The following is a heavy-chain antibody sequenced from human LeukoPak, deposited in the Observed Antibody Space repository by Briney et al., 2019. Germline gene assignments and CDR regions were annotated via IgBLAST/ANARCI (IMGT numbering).Heavy chain of an antibody. Sequence: GGSLRLSCAASGFTFSSYWMSWVRQAPGKGLEWVANIKQDGREKYYVDSVKGRFTISRGNAKNSMYLQMNSLRAEDTADYYCVCVAVTLRYYYNYMAVWGKGTTVIVS. D-gene: IGHD6-19*01. CDR2: IKQDGREK. CDR1: GFTFSSYW. CDR3: VCVAVTLRYYYNYMAV. V-gene: IGHV3-7*01. J-gene: IGHJ6*03.